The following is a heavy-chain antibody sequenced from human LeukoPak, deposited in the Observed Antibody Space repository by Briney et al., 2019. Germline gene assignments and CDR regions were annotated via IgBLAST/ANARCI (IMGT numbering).Heavy chain of an antibody. J-gene: IGHJ4*02. V-gene: IGHV3-7*01. CDR1: GLTFSTYW. D-gene: IGHD2-2*01. CDR2: IKQDGSEK. Sequence: GGSLRLSCAASGLTFSTYWMSWVRQAPGKGLEWVANIKQDGSEKYYVDSVKGRFTISRDNAKNSLYLQMNSLRAEDTAVYYCARLGDIVIVPVGTGLAAAGPFDYWGQGTLVTVSS. CDR3: ARLGDIVIVPVGTGLAAAGPFDY.